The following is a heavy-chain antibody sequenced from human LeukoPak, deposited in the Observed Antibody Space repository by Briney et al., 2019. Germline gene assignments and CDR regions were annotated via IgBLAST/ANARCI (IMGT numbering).Heavy chain of an antibody. V-gene: IGHV4-34*01. CDR2: INHSGST. J-gene: IGHJ4*02. CDR1: GFMFSDYA. Sequence: AGGSLRLSCAACGFMFSDYAMHWVRQTPGKGLEWIGEINHSGSTNYNPSLKSRVTISVDTSKNQFSLKLSSVTAADTAVYYCARVSGGYSYGPMIFDYWGQGTLVTVSS. CDR3: ARVSGGYSYGPMIFDY. D-gene: IGHD5-18*01.